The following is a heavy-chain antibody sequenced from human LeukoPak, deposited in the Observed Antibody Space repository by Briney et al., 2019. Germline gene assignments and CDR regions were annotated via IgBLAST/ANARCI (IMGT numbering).Heavy chain of an antibody. CDR2: INPNNDDT. CDR3: ARDLARLAAAGHLNWFDP. CDR1: GYTFIHHY. J-gene: IGHJ5*02. V-gene: IGHV1-2*02. D-gene: IGHD6-13*01. Sequence: GASVKVSCKPSGYTFIHHYIHWVRQAPGQGLEWMGWINPNNDDTNYAEKFQGRVTMTRDTSISTAYMELSRLRSDDTAVYYCARDLARLAAAGHLNWFDPWGQGTLVTVSS.